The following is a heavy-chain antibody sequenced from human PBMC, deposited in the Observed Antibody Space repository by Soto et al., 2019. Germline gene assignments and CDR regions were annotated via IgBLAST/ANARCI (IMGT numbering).Heavy chain of an antibody. CDR2: IIPILETP. CDR3: ARERGGSFSS. J-gene: IGHJ5*02. CDR1: GGTFSTYT. Sequence: QVQLVQSGAEVKKPGASVKVSCKASGGTFSTYTINWVRQAPGQGPEWMGGIIPILETPNYAQKFQGRVTITADASTTTAHMELSSLRSEDTAIYYCARERGGSFSSWGQGTLVTVSS. D-gene: IGHD1-26*01. V-gene: IGHV1-69*16.